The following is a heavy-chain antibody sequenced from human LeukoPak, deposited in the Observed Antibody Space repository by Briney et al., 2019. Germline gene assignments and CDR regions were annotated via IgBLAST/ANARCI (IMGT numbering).Heavy chain of an antibody. CDR3: ARMETYYYDSSGYYGGYFDY. CDR2: INPSGGST. CDR1: GGTFSSYA. J-gene: IGHJ4*02. D-gene: IGHD3-22*01. V-gene: IGHV1-46*01. Sequence: ASVKVSCKASGGTFSSYAISWVRQAPGQGLEWMGIINPSGGSTSYAQKFQGRVTMTRDTSTSTVYMELSSLRSEDTTVYYCARMETYYYDSSGYYGGYFDYWGQGTLVTVSS.